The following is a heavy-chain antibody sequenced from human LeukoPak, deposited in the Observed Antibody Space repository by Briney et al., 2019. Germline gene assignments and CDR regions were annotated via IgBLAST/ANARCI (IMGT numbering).Heavy chain of an antibody. CDR2: LSASGGSI. V-gene: IGHV3-23*01. CDR1: GLTFSRYV. Sequence: PGGSLRLSCASSGLTFSRYVMGWVRQAPGKGLEWVSTLSASGGSIFYAASVKGRFTVSRDNSKNTLFLQMNTLRAEDTAVYYCATLYGDYNWYFDLWGRGTLVTVSS. D-gene: IGHD4-17*01. J-gene: IGHJ2*01. CDR3: ATLYGDYNWYFDL.